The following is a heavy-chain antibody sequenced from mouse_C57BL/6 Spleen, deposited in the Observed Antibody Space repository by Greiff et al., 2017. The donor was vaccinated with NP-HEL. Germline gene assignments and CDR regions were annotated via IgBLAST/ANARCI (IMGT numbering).Heavy chain of an antibody. D-gene: IGHD2-4*01. Sequence: VQLQQSGPELVKPGASVKISCKASGYTFTDYYMNWVKQSHGKSLEWIGDINPNNGGTSYNQKFKGKATLTVDKSSSTAYMELRSLTSEDSAVYYCARGGYYDYEDYWGQGTTLTVSS. CDR3: ARGGYYDYEDY. V-gene: IGHV1-26*01. J-gene: IGHJ2*01. CDR2: INPNNGGT. CDR1: GYTFTDYY.